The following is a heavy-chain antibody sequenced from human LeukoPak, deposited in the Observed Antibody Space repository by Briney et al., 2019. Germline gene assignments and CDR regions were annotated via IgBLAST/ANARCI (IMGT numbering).Heavy chain of an antibody. D-gene: IGHD2-15*01. CDR2: ISSSSSYT. CDR3: ARDGRVEGMDV. V-gene: IGHV3-21*05. Sequence: GGSLRLSCAASGFTFSSYSMNWVRQAPGKGLEWVSYISSSSSYTNYADSVKGRFTISRDNAKNSLYLQTNSLRAEDTAVYYCARDGRVEGMDVWGQGTTVTVSS. J-gene: IGHJ6*02. CDR1: GFTFSSYS.